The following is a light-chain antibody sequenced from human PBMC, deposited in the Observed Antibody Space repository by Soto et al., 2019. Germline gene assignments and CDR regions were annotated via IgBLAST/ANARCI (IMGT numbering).Light chain of an antibody. J-gene: IGLJ2*01. V-gene: IGLV2-23*02. CDR1: SIDVGTYTL. CDR2: EVT. Sequence: QSALNQPASVSGSPGQSITISCTGTSIDVGTYTLVSWYRQYPGKAPKLLLYEVTKLPSGVSNRLSGSKSGNTASLTISGLQAEDEADYFCCSYAGSKTFVVFGGGTNVTVL. CDR3: CSYAGSKTFVV.